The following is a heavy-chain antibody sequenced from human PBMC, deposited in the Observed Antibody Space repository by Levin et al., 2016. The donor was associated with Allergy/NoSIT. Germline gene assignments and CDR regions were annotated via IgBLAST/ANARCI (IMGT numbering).Heavy chain of an antibody. CDR1: GYSFITYF. Sequence: ASVKVSCKASGYSFITYFLHWVRQAPGQGLEWMGRINPNGGASIYAQKFQGRVALTSDTSTGTLYMEVTSLRSEDTAVYYCARAFFHDVSAVEFWGQGTLVTVSS. CDR2: INPNGGAS. CDR3: ARAFFHDVSAVEF. J-gene: IGHJ4*02. D-gene: IGHD2-21*02. V-gene: IGHV1-46*01.